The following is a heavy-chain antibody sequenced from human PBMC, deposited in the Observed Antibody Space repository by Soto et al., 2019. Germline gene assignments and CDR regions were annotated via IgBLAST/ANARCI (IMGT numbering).Heavy chain of an antibody. J-gene: IGHJ4*02. CDR2: INAPGETK. V-gene: IGHV3-48*04. Sequence: GGSLRLSSAASGFTFSNYGMNWARQAPGRGLEWVTHINAPGETKSYSDSVKGRFTVSRDDAKNSLYLQMSSLRADDTAIYYCARDPEGINDFDYWGQGTLVTVSS. CDR1: GFTFSNYG. CDR3: ARDPEGINDFDY. D-gene: IGHD2-21*01.